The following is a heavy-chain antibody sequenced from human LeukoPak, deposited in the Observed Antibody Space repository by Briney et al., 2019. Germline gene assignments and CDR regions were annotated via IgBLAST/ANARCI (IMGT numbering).Heavy chain of an antibody. CDR1: GDSVSSNSAA. D-gene: IGHD6-19*01. CDR2: TYYRSKWYN. CDR3: ARGAPPDSSGWYQFFDWFDP. V-gene: IGHV6-1*01. J-gene: IGHJ5*02. Sequence: SQTLSLTCAISGDSVSSNSAAWNWIRQSPSRGLEWLGRTYYRSKWYNDYAVSVKSRITINPDTSKNQFSLQLNSVTPEDTAVYYCARGAPPDSSGWYQFFDWFDPWGQGTLVTVSS.